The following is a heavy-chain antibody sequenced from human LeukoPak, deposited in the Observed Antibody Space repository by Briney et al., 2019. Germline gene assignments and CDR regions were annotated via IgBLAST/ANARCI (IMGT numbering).Heavy chain of an antibody. V-gene: IGHV1-2*02. Sequence: ASVKVSCKASGYTFTGYYMHWVRQAPGQGLEWMGWINPNSGGTNYAQKFQGRVTMTRDTSISTAYMELGRLRSDDTAVYYCARELYGSYHSREYFDYWGQGTLVTVSS. CDR1: GYTFTGYY. CDR2: INPNSGGT. D-gene: IGHD1-26*01. CDR3: ARELYGSYHSREYFDY. J-gene: IGHJ4*02.